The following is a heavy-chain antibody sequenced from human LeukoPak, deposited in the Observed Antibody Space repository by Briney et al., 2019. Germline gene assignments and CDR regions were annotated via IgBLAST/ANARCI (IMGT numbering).Heavy chain of an antibody. Sequence: GGSLRLSCAASGFTFSSYAMHWVRQAPGKGLEWVAVISYDGSNKYYADSVKGRFTISRDNSKNTLFLQVNSLRAEDTAVYYCAKVRTYFYHGLDVWGQGTTVTVSS. J-gene: IGHJ6*02. CDR3: AKVRTYFYHGLDV. V-gene: IGHV3-30-3*01. CDR1: GFTFSSYA. CDR2: ISYDGSNK. D-gene: IGHD1-14*01.